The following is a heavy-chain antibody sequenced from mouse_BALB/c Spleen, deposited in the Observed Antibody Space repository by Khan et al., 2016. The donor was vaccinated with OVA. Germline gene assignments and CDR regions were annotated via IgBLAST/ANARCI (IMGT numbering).Heavy chain of an antibody. CDR2: INPSTGYT. CDR1: GYTFTSYW. D-gene: IGHD3-3*01. J-gene: IGHJ2*01. Sequence: QVQLQQPGAELAKPGASVKMSCKASGYTFTSYWMHWVKQRPGQGLEWIGYINPSTGYTEYNQKFKDKATLTADKSSSTAYMQLSSLTSEDSAVYYCARGTGFFDYWGQGTTRTVSS. CDR3: ARGTGFFDY. V-gene: IGHV1-7*01.